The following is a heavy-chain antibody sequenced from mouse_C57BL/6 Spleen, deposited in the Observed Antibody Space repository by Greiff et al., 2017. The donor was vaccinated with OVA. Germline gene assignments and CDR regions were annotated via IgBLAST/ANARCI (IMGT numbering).Heavy chain of an antibody. CDR3: ARKHYYAMDY. CDR2: IWSGGST. Sequence: VQRVESGPGLVQPSQSLSITCTVSGFSLTSYGVHWVRQSPGKGLEWLGVIWSGGSTGYNAAFISRLSISKDNSKSQVFFKMNSLQADDTAIYYCARKHYYAMDYWGQGTSVTVSS. V-gene: IGHV2-2*01. CDR1: GFSLTSYG. J-gene: IGHJ4*01.